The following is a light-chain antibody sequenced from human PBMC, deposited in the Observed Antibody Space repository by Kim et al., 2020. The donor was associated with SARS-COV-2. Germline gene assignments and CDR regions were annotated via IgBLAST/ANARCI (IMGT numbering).Light chain of an antibody. CDR3: MQGIYLPLT. Sequence: IVMTQTPLSLSVTPGQPASISCKSSQSLLHSDGETYLYWYLQKPGQSPQLLIYKVSSRFSGVPDRFSGSGSGTDFTLKISRVEAEDVGVYYCMQGIYLPLTFGGGTKVDIK. V-gene: IGKV2-29*02. J-gene: IGKJ4*01. CDR2: KVS. CDR1: QSLLHSDGETY.